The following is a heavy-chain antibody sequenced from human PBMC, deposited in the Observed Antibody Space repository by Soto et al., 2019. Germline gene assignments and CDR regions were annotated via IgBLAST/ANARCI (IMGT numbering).Heavy chain of an antibody. CDR1: VVSISSGGYS. V-gene: IGHV4-30-2*01. CDR2: IYHSGST. J-gene: IGHJ6*02. CDR3: ARGNRGDPNDYGMDV. Sequence: SETLSLTCAFSVVSISSGGYSCSWIRQPPGKGLEWIGYIYHSGSTYYNPSLKSRVTISVDRSKNQFSLKLSSVTAADTAVYYCARGNRGDPNDYGMDVWGQGTTVTVSS. D-gene: IGHD3-10*01.